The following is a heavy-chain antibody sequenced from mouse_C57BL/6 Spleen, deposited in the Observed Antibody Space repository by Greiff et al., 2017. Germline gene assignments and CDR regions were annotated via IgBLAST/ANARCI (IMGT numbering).Heavy chain of an antibody. D-gene: IGHD1-1*01. V-gene: IGHV1-64*01. J-gene: IGHJ2*01. CDR1: GYTFTSYW. CDR3: ARSGYYYGSSYVGWSFDY. CDR2: IHPNSGST. Sequence: QVQLQQPGAELVKPGASVKLSCKASGYTFTSYWMHWVKQRPGQGLEWIGMIHPNSGSTNYNEKFKSKATLTVDKSSSTAYMQLSSLTSEDSAVYYCARSGYYYGSSYVGWSFDYWGQGTTLTVSS.